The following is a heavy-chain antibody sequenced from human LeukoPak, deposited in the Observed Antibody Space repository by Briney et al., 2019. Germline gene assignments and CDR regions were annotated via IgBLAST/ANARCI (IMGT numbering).Heavy chain of an antibody. CDR3: ARALWFGEYRKGWFDP. CDR2: IYHSGST. J-gene: IGHJ5*02. V-gene: IGHV4-30-2*01. Sequence: SETLSLTCAVSGGSISSGGYSWSWIRQPPGKGLEWIGYIYHSGSTYYNPSLKSRVTISVDRSKNQFSLKLSSVTAAGTAVYYCARALWFGEYRKGWFDPWGQGTLVTVSS. CDR1: GGSISSGGYS. D-gene: IGHD3-10*01.